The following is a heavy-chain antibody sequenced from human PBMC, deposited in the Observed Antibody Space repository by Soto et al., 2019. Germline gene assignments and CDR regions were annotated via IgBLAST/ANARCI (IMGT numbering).Heavy chain of an antibody. Sequence: SVKVSCKASGGTFSSYAISWVRQAPGQGLEWMGGIIPIFGTANYAQKFQGRVTITADESTSTAYMELSSLRSEDTAVYYCARTVGGSGYEFDYWGQGTLVTFSS. CDR3: ARTVGGSGYEFDY. CDR2: IIPIFGTA. V-gene: IGHV1-69*13. J-gene: IGHJ4*02. CDR1: GGTFSSYA. D-gene: IGHD3-22*01.